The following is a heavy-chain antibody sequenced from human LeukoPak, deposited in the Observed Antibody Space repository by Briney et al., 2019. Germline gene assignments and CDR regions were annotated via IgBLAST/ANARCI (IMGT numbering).Heavy chain of an antibody. D-gene: IGHD2-15*01. CDR2: IYTSGST. CDR1: GGSISSGSYY. CDR3: ARAYCSGGSCSSYYYYYMDV. Sequence: SETLSLTCTVSGGSISSGSYYWSWIRQPAGKGLEWIGRIYTSGSTNYTPSLKSRVTIAVDTSKHQFSLKLSSVPAADTAVYYCARAYCSGGSCSSYYYYYMDVWGKGTTVTVSS. V-gene: IGHV4-61*02. J-gene: IGHJ6*03.